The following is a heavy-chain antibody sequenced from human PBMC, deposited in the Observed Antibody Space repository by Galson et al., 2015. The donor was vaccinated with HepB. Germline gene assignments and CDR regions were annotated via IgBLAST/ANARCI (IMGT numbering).Heavy chain of an antibody. D-gene: IGHD3-10*01. J-gene: IGHJ4*02. CDR1: GFTFSSYA. V-gene: IGHV3-23*01. CDR3: AKDHKPVLLWFGELGI. CDR2: ISGSGGST. Sequence: SLRLSCAASGFTFSSYAMSWVRQAPGKGLEWVSAISGSGGSTYYADSVKGRFTISRDNSKNTLYLQMNSLRAEDTAVYYCAKDHKPVLLWFGELGIWGQGTLVTVSS.